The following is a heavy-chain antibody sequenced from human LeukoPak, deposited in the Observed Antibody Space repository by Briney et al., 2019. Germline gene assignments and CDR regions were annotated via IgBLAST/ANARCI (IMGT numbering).Heavy chain of an antibody. CDR1: TYSMGSGYY. J-gene: IGHJ3*02. CDR2: IYYSGST. CDR3: ARHGLYDAFDI. V-gene: IGHV4-38-2*02. Sequence: PSETLSLTCSAPTYSMGSGYYWAWIRQPPGNGLEWIGSIYYSGSTYYNPSLKSRVTISVDTSKNQFSLKLSSVTAADTAVYYCARHGLYDAFDIWGQGTMVTVSS. D-gene: IGHD2-8*01.